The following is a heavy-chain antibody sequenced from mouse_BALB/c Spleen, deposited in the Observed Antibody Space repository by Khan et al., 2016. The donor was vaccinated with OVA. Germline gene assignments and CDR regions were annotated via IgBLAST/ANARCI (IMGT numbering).Heavy chain of an antibody. CDR3: ARIKKIVATYFDY. CDR1: GYTSTSYG. D-gene: IGHD1-1*01. CDR2: TNPTNGRT. Sequence: VQLQQSGAELVKAGASVKMSCKASGYTSTSYGMHWVKQRLGQGLEWFAETNPTNGRTYYNEKFKSKATLTVDKSSSTAYMLLSGPTFEDSAVDYCARIKKIVATYFDYWGQGTTLTVSS. J-gene: IGHJ2*01. V-gene: IGHV1S81*02.